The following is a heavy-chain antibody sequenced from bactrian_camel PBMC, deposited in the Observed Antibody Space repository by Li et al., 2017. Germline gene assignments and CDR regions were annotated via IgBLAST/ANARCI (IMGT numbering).Heavy chain of an antibody. J-gene: IGHJ6*01. CDR3: AADRIDEAPPIRNCSGGY. D-gene: IGHD2*01. Sequence: HVQLVESGGGSVQTGGSLKLSCVVSGWPYTAACLGWFRQAPGKEREGVALIVINSTTTVYTDSVKGRFTISQDYAKNTVYLQMNSLKSDDTAMYYCAADRIDEAPPIRNCSGGYWGQGTQVTVS. CDR1: GWPYTAAC. CDR2: IVINSTTT. V-gene: IGHV3-3*01.